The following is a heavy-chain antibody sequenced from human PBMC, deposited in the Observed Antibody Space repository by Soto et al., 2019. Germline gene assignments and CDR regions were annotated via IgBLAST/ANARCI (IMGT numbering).Heavy chain of an antibody. CDR1: GGIFSTYA. Sequence: QVQLVQSGAEVKKPGSSVKVSCKASGGIFSTYAISWLRQAPGQGLEWMGGIIPLFGTPNYAQRFQGRVTITADESTSTAYMELSRLRSEDTAVYYCARDRDDNGSGNYYTRIDLWGQGTLVTVSS. CDR2: IIPLFGTP. V-gene: IGHV1-69*01. CDR3: ARDRDDNGSGNYYTRIDL. J-gene: IGHJ4*02. D-gene: IGHD3-10*01.